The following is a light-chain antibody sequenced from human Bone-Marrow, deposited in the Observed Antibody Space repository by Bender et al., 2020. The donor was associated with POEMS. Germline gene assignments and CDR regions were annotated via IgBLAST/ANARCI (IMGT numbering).Light chain of an antibody. V-gene: IGLV1-44*01. Sequence: QSVLTQPPSASGTPGQRVPISCSGSSSKFGSYPVNWYQQLPGAAPKLVIFNNSQRPSGVPDRFSGSNSGTSASLAISGVLADDEADFYCATWDDSLNGWVFGGGTKLTVL. CDR2: NNS. J-gene: IGLJ3*02. CDR3: ATWDDSLNGWV. CDR1: SSKFGSYP.